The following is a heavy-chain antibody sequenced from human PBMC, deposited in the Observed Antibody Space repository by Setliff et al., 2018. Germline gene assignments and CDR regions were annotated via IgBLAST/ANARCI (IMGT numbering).Heavy chain of an antibody. CDR1: GGSISSGGYY. D-gene: IGHD3-22*01. CDR3: ARGKIRITMIVVPTGGAFDI. CDR2: IYYSGST. Sequence: SETLSLTCTVSGGSISSGGYYWSWIRQHPGKGLEWIGYIYYSGSTYYNPSLKSRVTISVDKSKNRFSMKLSSVTAADTAVYYCARGKIRITMIVVPTGGAFDIWGQGTMVTVSS. J-gene: IGHJ3*02. V-gene: IGHV4-31*03.